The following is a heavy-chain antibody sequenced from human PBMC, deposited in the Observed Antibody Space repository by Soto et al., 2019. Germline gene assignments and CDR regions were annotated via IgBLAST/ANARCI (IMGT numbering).Heavy chain of an antibody. D-gene: IGHD1-1*01. CDR1: GFTFSTYS. CDR2: ISGSSSTK. Sequence: EVQLVESGGGLVQPGGSLRLSCAASGFTFSTYSMHWVRQAPGKGLEWLSYISGSSSTKYYADSVKGRFTISRDNAKNSLFLQMSSLRDEDTAMYYCARANRAELHFTDYWGQGTLVTVSS. V-gene: IGHV3-48*02. CDR3: ARANRAELHFTDY. J-gene: IGHJ4*02.